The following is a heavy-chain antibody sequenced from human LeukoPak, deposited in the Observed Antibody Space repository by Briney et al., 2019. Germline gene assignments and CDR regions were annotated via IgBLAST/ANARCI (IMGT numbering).Heavy chain of an antibody. J-gene: IGHJ5*02. V-gene: IGHV4-34*01. CDR2: INHSGST. CDR1: GGSFSDSY. CDR3: GRGTDVSAAIWFDP. D-gene: IGHD2-21*01. Sequence: PSETLSLTCAVSGGSFSDSYWSWVRQPPGKGLEWVGEINHSGSTNYNQSLNSPVATSLATSKNQFSLKLSSVTAADTGVYYCGRGTDVSAAIWFDPWGQGTLVTVSS.